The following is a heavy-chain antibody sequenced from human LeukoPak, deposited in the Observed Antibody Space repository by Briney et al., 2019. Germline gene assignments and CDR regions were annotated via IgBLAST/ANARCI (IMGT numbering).Heavy chain of an antibody. CDR2: MNPNSGNT. J-gene: IGHJ4*02. CDR3: ARAYDFWSGYSALYYCDY. D-gene: IGHD3-3*01. V-gene: IGHV1-8*03. CDR1: GYTFTSYD. Sequence: ASVKVSCKASGYTFTSYDINWVRQATGQGLEWMGWMNPNSGNTGYAQKFQGRVTITRNTSISTAYMELSSLRSEDTAVDYCARAYDFWSGYSALYYCDYWGQGTLVTVSS.